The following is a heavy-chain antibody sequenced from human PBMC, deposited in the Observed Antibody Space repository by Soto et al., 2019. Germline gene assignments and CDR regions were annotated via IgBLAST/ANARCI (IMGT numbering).Heavy chain of an antibody. D-gene: IGHD3-10*01. V-gene: IGHV4-34*01. CDR2: INHSGST. J-gene: IGHJ4*02. Sequence: SETLSLTCAVYGGSFSGYYWSWIRQPPGKGVEWIGEINHSGSTNYNPSLKSRVTISVDTSKNQFSLKLSSVTAADTAVYYCARGRDVLLWFGDLPIPDFDYWGQGTLVTVSS. CDR3: ARGRDVLLWFGDLPIPDFDY. CDR1: GGSFSGYY.